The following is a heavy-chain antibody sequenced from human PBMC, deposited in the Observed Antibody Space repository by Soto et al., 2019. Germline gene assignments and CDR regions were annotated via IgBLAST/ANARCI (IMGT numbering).Heavy chain of an antibody. D-gene: IGHD4-4*01. CDR3: ARRVTVSYYMDV. CDR1: GGSFSDDY. CDR2: INHSGST. J-gene: IGHJ6*03. Sequence: SETLSLTCAVYGGSFSDDYWAWIRQPPGKGLEWIGEINHSGSTNYSPSLKSRVTISLDTSKKQFSLKLTSVTAADTAVCFCARRVTVSYYMDVWGKGTTVTGSS. V-gene: IGHV4-34*01.